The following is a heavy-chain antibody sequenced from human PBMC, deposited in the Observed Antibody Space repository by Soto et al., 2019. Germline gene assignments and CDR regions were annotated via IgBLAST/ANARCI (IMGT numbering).Heavy chain of an antibody. D-gene: IGHD3-3*01. J-gene: IGHJ6*03. Sequence: GGSLIVSCAASGFPFSSYSMNWVRQAPGKGLEWVSYISSSSSTIYYADSVKGRFTISRDNAKNSLYLQMNSLRAEDTAVYYCARALRFLVYYYMDVWGKGTTVTVSS. CDR3: ARALRFLVYYYMDV. CDR1: GFPFSSYS. CDR2: ISSSSSTI. V-gene: IGHV3-48*01.